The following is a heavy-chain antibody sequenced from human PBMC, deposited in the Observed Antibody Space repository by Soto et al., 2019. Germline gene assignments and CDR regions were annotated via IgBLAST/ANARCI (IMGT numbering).Heavy chain of an antibody. V-gene: IGHV6-1*01. D-gene: IGHD3-16*01. CDR3: AGVVWFRGMDV. CDR1: GDSVSSSSAA. Sequence: QVELQQSGPGLVKPSQTLSLTCDISGDSVSSSSAAWNWIRQSPSRGLEWLGRTYYRSKWIHEYTVSMESRITINPDTSKNQFSLHIYSVTPEDTAMYYCAGVVWFRGMDVWGQGTPVTVSS. CDR2: TYYRSKWIH. J-gene: IGHJ6*02.